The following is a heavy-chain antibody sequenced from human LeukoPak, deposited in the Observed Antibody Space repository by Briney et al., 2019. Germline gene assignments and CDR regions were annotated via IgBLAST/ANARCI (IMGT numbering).Heavy chain of an antibody. Sequence: GGSLSLSCAAPGFSFTSYVMSWVRQPPGKGLEWASGIGGSGSSTYYADSVKGRFTISRDNSKNTLYLQMSSLRAEDTAVYYCVKNFWSDKYSYYYMDVWGKGTTVTVSS. CDR3: VKNFWSDKYSYYYMDV. CDR2: IGGSGSST. CDR1: GFSFTSYV. D-gene: IGHD3-3*01. V-gene: IGHV3-23*01. J-gene: IGHJ6*03.